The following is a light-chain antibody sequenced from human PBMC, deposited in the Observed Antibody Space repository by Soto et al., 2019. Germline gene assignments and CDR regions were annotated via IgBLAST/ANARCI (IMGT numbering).Light chain of an antibody. V-gene: IGKV3D-15*01. J-gene: IGKJ3*01. CDR1: QSVSTK. CDR3: QQYNNWPYT. Sequence: MVMTQSPATLSVSPGERATLSCRASQSVSTKLAWYQQKPGQAPRLLIYGASTRATGIPARFSGSESGTEFTLTISSLQSEDFAVYYCQQYNNWPYTFGPGTRVDIK. CDR2: GAS.